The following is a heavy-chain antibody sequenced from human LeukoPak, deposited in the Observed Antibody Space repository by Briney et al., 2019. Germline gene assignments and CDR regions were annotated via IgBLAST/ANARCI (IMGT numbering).Heavy chain of an antibody. CDR2: ISSSGSTI. V-gene: IGHV3-11*01. Sequence: GGSLRLSCAASGFTFSAYYMSRLRQAPGKGLEWVSYISSSGSTIYYADSVRGRFTISRDNAKNSLSLQMNSLRAEDTPAHYCARDLVGAPKNYYHCGSNVWGQGTRSPSP. D-gene: IGHD1-26*01. J-gene: IGHJ6*02. CDR1: GFTFSAYY. CDR3: ARDLVGAPKNYYHCGSNV.